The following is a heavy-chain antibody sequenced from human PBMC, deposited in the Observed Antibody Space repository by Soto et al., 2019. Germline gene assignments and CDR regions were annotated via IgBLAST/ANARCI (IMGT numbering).Heavy chain of an antibody. CDR3: GKELGYSSGWYDAFAI. CDR2: ISWNSGSI. V-gene: IGHV3-9*01. Sequence: EVQLVESGGGLVQPGRSLRLSCAASGFTFDDYAMHRVRQAPGKGLEWVSGISWNSGSIGYADSVKGRFTISRDNAKNSLYLQMNSLRAEDTALYYCGKELGYSSGWYDAFAIWGQGTMVTVSS. D-gene: IGHD6-19*01. J-gene: IGHJ3*02. CDR1: GFTFDDYA.